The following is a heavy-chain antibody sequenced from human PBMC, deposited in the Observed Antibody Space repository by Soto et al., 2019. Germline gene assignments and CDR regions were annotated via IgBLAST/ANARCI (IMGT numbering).Heavy chain of an antibody. J-gene: IGHJ4*02. D-gene: IGHD3-3*01. V-gene: IGHV1-24*01. Sequence: GASVKVSCKVSGYTLTELSMHWVRQAPGKGPEWMGGFDPEDGETIYAQKFQGRVTMTEDTSTDTAYMELSSLRSEDTAVYYCATYFSIRGTIFGVVPRALDYWGQGTLVTVSS. CDR3: ATYFSIRGTIFGVVPRALDY. CDR1: GYTLTELS. CDR2: FDPEDGET.